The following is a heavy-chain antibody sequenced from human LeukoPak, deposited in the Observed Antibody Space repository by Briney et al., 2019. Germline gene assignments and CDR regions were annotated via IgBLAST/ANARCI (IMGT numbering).Heavy chain of an antibody. CDR3: ARDPGAAADYYYYYYMGV. Sequence: SETLSLTCTVSGGSISSGSYYWSWIRQPAGKGLEWIGRIYTSGSTNYNPSLKSRVTISVDTSKNQFSLKLSSVTAADTAVYYCARDPGAAADYYYYYYMGVWGKGTTVTVSS. D-gene: IGHD6-13*01. CDR2: IYTSGST. V-gene: IGHV4-61*02. CDR1: GGSISSGSYY. J-gene: IGHJ6*03.